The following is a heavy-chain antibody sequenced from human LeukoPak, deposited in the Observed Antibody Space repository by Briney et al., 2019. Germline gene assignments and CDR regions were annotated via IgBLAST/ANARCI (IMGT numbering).Heavy chain of an antibody. CDR1: GYTFTSYY. V-gene: IGHV1-2*02. J-gene: IGHJ4*02. CDR2: INPNSGGT. D-gene: IGHD1-26*01. CDR3: ARDDELGSWGSKSGFDY. Sequence: ASVTVSCTASGYTFTSYYMHWVRQAPGQGLEWMGIINPNSGGTNYAQKFQGRVTMTRDTSISTAYMELSRLRSDDTAVYYCARDDELGSWGSKSGFDYWGQGTLVTVSS.